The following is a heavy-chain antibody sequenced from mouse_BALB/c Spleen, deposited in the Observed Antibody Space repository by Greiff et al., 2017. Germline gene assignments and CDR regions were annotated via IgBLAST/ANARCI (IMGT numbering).Heavy chain of an antibody. D-gene: IGHD2-3*01. Sequence: EVKLMESGGGLVQPGGSLKLSCAASGFTFSSYTMSWVRQTPEKRLEWVAYISNGGGSTYYPDTVKGRFTISRDNAKNTLYLQMSSLKSEDTAMYYCARHLYDGYYYFDYWGQGTTLTVSS. J-gene: IGHJ2*01. CDR3: ARHLYDGYYYFDY. CDR2: ISNGGGST. CDR1: GFTFSSYT. V-gene: IGHV5-12-2*01.